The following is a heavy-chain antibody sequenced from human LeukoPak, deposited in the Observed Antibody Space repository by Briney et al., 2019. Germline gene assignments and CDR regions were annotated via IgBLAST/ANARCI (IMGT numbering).Heavy chain of an antibody. CDR3: ARSAPAYCSSTSCYATDY. CDR2: INSNGSST. V-gene: IGHV3-74*01. Sequence: GGSLRLSCVASGFTFSSYRLNWVRQAPGKGLVWVSHINSNGSSTGYADSVQGRFTISRDNAKNTLHLQMNSLRADDTAVYYCARSAPAYCSSTSCYATDYWGQGTLVTVSA. J-gene: IGHJ4*02. CDR1: GFTFSSYR. D-gene: IGHD2-2*01.